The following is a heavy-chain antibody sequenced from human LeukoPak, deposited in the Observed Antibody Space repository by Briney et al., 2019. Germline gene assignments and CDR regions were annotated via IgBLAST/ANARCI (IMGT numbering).Heavy chain of an antibody. D-gene: IGHD6-6*01. CDR3: ARDTSIAARWYDY. V-gene: IGHV3-21*01. CDR2: ISSSSSYI. CDR1: EFTFSSYS. Sequence: GGSLRLSCAASEFTFSSYSMNWVRQAPGEGLEWVSSISSSSSYIYYADSVKGRFTISRDNAKNSLYLQMNSLRAEDTAVYYCARDTSIAARWYDYWGQGTLVTVSS. J-gene: IGHJ4*02.